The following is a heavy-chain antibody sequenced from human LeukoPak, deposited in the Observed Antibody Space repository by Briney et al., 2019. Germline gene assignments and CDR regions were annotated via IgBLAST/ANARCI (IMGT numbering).Heavy chain of an antibody. CDR1: GFTFSSYA. CDR3: AKRAYCSSTSCYAFDY. Sequence: GGSLRLSCAASGFTFSSYAMSWVRQAPGKGLEWVSAISGSGGSTYYADSVKGWFTISRDNSKNTLYLQMNSLRAEDTAVYYCAKRAYCSSTSCYAFDYWGQGTLVTVSS. CDR2: ISGSGGST. V-gene: IGHV3-23*01. J-gene: IGHJ4*02. D-gene: IGHD2-2*01.